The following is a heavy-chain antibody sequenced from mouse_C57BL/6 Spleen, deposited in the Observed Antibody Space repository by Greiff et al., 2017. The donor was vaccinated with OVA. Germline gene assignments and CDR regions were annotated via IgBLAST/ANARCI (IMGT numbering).Heavy chain of an antibody. CDR2: IDPENGDT. CDR1: GFNIKDDY. J-gene: IGHJ3*01. Sequence: VQLQQSGAELVRPGASVKLSCTASGFNIKDDYMHWVKQRPEQGLEWIGWIDPENGDTEYASKFQGKATIPADTSSNTAYLQLSSLTSEDTAVYYCTTGSTMVTPWFAYWGQGTLVTVSA. CDR3: TTGSTMVTPWFAY. V-gene: IGHV14-4*01. D-gene: IGHD2-2*01.